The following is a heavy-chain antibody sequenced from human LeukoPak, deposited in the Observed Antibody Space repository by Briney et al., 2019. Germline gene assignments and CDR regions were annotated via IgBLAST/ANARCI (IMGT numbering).Heavy chain of an antibody. CDR1: GFTFSSYA. CDR2: ISGSGGST. Sequence: GGSLRLSCAAPGFTFSSYAMSWVRRAPGKGLEWVSAISGSGGSTYYADSVKGRFTISRDNSKNTLYLQMNSLRAEDTAVYYCAKLGSSGWSNWFDPWGQGTLVTVSS. D-gene: IGHD6-19*01. CDR3: AKLGSSGWSNWFDP. V-gene: IGHV3-23*01. J-gene: IGHJ5*02.